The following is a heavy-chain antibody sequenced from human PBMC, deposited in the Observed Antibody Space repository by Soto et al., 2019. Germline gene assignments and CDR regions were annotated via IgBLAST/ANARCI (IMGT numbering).Heavy chain of an antibody. CDR1: GFVFKDSS. CDR2: IRDRAYNCAT. J-gene: IGHJ4*02. D-gene: IGHD3-22*01. Sequence: EVLLVESGGGLVQPGGSLKLSCAASGFVFKDSSIHWVRQASGKGLEWVGRIRDRAYNCATSYAASVKGRFTISRDDSSNTAFLQMNSLKTEDTAIYYCTRLISAAQDYWGQGTRVTVSS. CDR3: TRLISAAQDY. V-gene: IGHV3-73*01.